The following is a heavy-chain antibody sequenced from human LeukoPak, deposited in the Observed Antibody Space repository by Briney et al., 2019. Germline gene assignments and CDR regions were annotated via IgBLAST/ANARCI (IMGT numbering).Heavy chain of an antibody. D-gene: IGHD3-3*01. CDR3: ARVRFLEWQFDY. CDR1: GYTFTSYG. J-gene: IGHJ4*02. Sequence: ASVKVSCKGSGYTFTSYGISWVRQAPGQGLEWMAWISTYNGDTKYAQKFQGRVTMITYTSTSTAYMELRSLRSDDTAVYYCARVRFLEWQFDYWGQGTLVTVSS. CDR2: ISTYNGDT. V-gene: IGHV1-18*01.